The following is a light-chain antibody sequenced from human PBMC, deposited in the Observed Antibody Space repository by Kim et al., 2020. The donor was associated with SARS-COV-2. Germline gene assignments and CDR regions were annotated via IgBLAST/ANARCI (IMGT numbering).Light chain of an antibody. CDR2: GKN. CDR1: TLRSYD. V-gene: IGLV3-19*01. Sequence: VALGQTVRITCQGDTLRSYDATWYQQRPGQAPVLVIYGKNSRPSGIPDRFSGSSTGNTASLTITGAQAEDEADYYCSSRDGNDNYVFGPGTKVTVL. J-gene: IGLJ1*01. CDR3: SSRDGNDNYV.